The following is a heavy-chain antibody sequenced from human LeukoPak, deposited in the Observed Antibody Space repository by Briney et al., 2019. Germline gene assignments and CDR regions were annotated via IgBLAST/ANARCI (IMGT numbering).Heavy chain of an antibody. CDR2: ISGTGDDT. CDR1: GFTFSTYA. J-gene: IGHJ4*02. Sequence: GGSLRLSCAASGFTFSTYAMSWVRQAPGKGLEWVSTISGTGDDTYYADSVKGRFTFSRDNSKNTLYLQMNSLRAEDTAVYYCAKALLQQCLPFDYWGQGSLVTVSS. V-gene: IGHV3-23*01. CDR3: AKALLQQCLPFDY. D-gene: IGHD3-22*01.